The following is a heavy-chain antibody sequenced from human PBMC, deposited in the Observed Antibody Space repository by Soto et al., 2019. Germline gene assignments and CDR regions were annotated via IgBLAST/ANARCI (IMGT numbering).Heavy chain of an antibody. CDR3: ARESTYYDFWSGYRRPYYYYGMDV. D-gene: IGHD3-3*01. Sequence: ASVKVSCKASGYTFTGYYMHWVRQAPGQGLEWMGWINPNSGGTNYAQKFQGWVTMTRDTSISTAYMELSRLRSDDTAVYYCARESTYYDFWSGYRRPYYYYGMDVWGQGTTVTVSS. J-gene: IGHJ6*02. V-gene: IGHV1-2*04. CDR1: GYTFTGYY. CDR2: INPNSGGT.